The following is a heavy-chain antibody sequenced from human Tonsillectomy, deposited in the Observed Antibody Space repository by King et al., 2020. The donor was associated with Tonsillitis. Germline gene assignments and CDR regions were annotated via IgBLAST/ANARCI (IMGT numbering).Heavy chain of an antibody. CDR2: IYPGASDI. CDR1: GYSFTNYW. Sequence: QLVQSGAEVKKPGESLKISCKGSGYSFTNYWIGWVRQMPGKGLEWMGIIYPGASDIRYSPSFQGQVTISADKSISTAYLQWSSLKASDTAMYYCATLSPSTLGAFDIWGQGTMVTVSS. D-gene: IGHD3-16*01. J-gene: IGHJ3*02. CDR3: ATLSPSTLGAFDI. V-gene: IGHV5-51*03.